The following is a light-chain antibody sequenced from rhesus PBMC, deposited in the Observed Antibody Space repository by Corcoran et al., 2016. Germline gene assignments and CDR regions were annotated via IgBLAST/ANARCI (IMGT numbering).Light chain of an antibody. CDR2: AAT. Sequence: DIQMTQSPSSLSASVGDTVTITCRASQGIRSYLNWFQQKPGKAPKLLIYAATTLQRGVPNRFSGRGFGTAFPLTISSLQPEDFAAYYCQQHNYYPPTFGQGTKVEIK. CDR3: QQHNYYPPT. J-gene: IGKJ1*01. V-gene: IGKV1-28*03. CDR1: QGIRSY.